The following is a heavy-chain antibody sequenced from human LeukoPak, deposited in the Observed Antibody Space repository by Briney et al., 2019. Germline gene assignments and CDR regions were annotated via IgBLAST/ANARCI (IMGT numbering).Heavy chain of an antibody. Sequence: SETLSLTCIVSGGSISSTTYYWGWIRQPPGKGLEWIGYIYYSGSTKYNPSLKSRVTISVDTSKNQFSLKLTSVTAADTAVYYCARLGIGVVPSAMLGDYYFDYWGQGTLVTVSS. J-gene: IGHJ4*02. CDR2: IYYSGST. D-gene: IGHD2-2*01. V-gene: IGHV4-61*05. CDR3: ARLGIGVVPSAMLGDYYFDY. CDR1: GGSISSTTYY.